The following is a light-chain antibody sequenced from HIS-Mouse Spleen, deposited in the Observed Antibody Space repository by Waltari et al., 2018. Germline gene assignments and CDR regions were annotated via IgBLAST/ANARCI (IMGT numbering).Light chain of an antibody. V-gene: IGKV3-20*01. CDR2: GAS. CDR3: QQYGSSSALT. CDR1: QSVSSIY. J-gene: IGKJ4*01. Sequence: EIVLTQSPGTLSLSPGERATLSCRASQSVSSIYLAWYQQKPGQAPRLLIYGASSRATGIPDRFSGSGSGTDFTLTISRLEPEDFAVYYCQQYGSSSALTFGGGTKVEIK.